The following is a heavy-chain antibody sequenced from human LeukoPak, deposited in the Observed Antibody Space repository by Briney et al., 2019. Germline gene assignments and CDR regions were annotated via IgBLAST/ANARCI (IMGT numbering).Heavy chain of an antibody. V-gene: IGHV3-33*01. J-gene: IGHJ4*02. Sequence: AGGSLRLSCAASGFTFSSYGMHWVRQAPGKGLEWVAVIWYDGSNKYYADSVKGRFTISRDNSKNTLYLQMNGLRAEDTAVYYCARSGGSYYFLPIDYWGQGTLVTVSS. D-gene: IGHD1-26*01. CDR3: ARSGGSYYFLPIDY. CDR2: IWYDGSNK. CDR1: GFTFSSYG.